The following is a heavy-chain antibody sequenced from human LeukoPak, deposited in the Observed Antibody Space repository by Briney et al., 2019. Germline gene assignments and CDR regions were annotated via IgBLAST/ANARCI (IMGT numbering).Heavy chain of an antibody. Sequence: SQTLSLTCTVSGGSISSGSYYWSWIRQRAGRGLEWIGRINTSGNTNYNPSLKSRVTISVDTSKNQFSLKLSSVTAADTAVYYCARAASYYYGSGSYYKDYYYYYMDVWGKGTTVTVSS. D-gene: IGHD3-10*01. V-gene: IGHV4-61*02. CDR1: GGSISSGSYY. J-gene: IGHJ6*03. CDR3: ARAASYYYGSGSYYKDYYYYYMDV. CDR2: INTSGNT.